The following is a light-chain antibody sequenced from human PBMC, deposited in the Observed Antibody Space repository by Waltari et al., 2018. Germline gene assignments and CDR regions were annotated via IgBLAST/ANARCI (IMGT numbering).Light chain of an antibody. V-gene: IGLV2-11*02. Sequence: QSALTQPRSVSGSPGQSVAISCTGTHSDVGGYNYVSWYQHHPGKAPKLMIYDVNKRPSGVPDRFSGSKSGNTASLTISGLQAEDEAEYYCCSYAGSTSWLFGGGTKLTVL. CDR3: CSYAGSTSWL. CDR2: DVN. CDR1: HSDVGGYNY. J-gene: IGLJ3*02.